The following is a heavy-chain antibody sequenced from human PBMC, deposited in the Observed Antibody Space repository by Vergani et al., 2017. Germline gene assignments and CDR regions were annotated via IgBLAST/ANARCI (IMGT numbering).Heavy chain of an antibody. CDR1: GFTFSGYA. Sequence: QVQLVESGGGVVQPGRSLRLSCAASGFTFSGYAMHWVRQAPGKGLEWVAVISYDGSNKYYADSVKGRFTISRDNSKNTLYLQMNSLRAEDTAVYYCAREDYDILTGYDAFDIWGQGTMVTVSS. J-gene: IGHJ3*02. CDR2: ISYDGSNK. D-gene: IGHD3-9*01. V-gene: IGHV3-30*04. CDR3: AREDYDILTGYDAFDI.